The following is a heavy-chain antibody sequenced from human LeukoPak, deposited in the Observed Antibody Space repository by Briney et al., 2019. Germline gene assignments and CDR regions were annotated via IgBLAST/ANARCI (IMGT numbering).Heavy chain of an antibody. J-gene: IGHJ4*02. Sequence: GGSLRLSCAASGFTFSSYEMNWVRQAPGKGLEWVSVIYSGGSTYYADSVKGRFTISRDNSKNTLYLQMNSLRAEDTAVYYCARGDSVVTAAYWGQGTLVTVSS. V-gene: IGHV3-53*01. CDR3: ARGDSVVTAAY. CDR1: GFTFSSYE. D-gene: IGHD2-21*02. CDR2: IYSGGST.